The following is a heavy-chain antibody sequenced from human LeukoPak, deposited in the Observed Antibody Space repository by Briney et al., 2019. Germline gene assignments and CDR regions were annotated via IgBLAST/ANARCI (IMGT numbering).Heavy chain of an antibody. D-gene: IGHD6-13*01. Sequence: GGSLRLSCAVSGITLSNYGMSWVRQAPGKGLEWLSYISSRGSGVWYADSVKGRFAISRDNAKNSVYLEVSSLRGDDTAVYYCARESGGSWTNFDYWGQGTLVAVSS. CDR1: GITLSNYG. V-gene: IGHV3-11*01. J-gene: IGHJ4*02. CDR2: ISSRGSGV. CDR3: ARESGGSWTNFDY.